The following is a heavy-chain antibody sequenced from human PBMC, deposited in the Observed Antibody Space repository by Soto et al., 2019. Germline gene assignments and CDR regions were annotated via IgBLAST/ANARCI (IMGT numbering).Heavy chain of an antibody. V-gene: IGHV1-69*12. D-gene: IGHD2-15*01. CDR1: GGTFSSYA. CDR3: ARESRYCSGGSCYILPGIDY. CDR2: IIPIFGTA. J-gene: IGHJ4*02. Sequence: QVQLVQSGAEVKKPVSSVKVSCKASGGTFSSYAISWVRQAPGQGREWMGGIIPIFGTANYAQKFQGRVTITADESTSTAYMELSSLRSEDTAVYYCARESRYCSGGSCYILPGIDYWGQGTLVTVSS.